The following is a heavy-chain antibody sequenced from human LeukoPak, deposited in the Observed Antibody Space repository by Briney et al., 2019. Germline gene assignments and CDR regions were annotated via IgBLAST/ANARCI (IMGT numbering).Heavy chain of an antibody. Sequence: ASVKVSCKASGYTFTSYGIRWVRQASGQGLEWMGWISAYNGNTNYAQKLQGRVTMTTDTSTSTVYMELRSLRSDDTAVYYCARVSSRPWLYSSSWARPLDAFDIWGQGTMVTISS. D-gene: IGHD6-13*01. CDR1: GYTFTSYG. CDR3: ARVSSRPWLYSSSWARPLDAFDI. CDR2: ISAYNGNT. J-gene: IGHJ3*02. V-gene: IGHV1-18*01.